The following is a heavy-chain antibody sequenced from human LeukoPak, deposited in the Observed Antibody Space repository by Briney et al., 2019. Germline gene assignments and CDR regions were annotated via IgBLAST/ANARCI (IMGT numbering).Heavy chain of an antibody. CDR1: GGSFSGCY. J-gene: IGHJ4*02. CDR3: ARGADTY. D-gene: IGHD5-18*01. Sequence: SETLSLTCAVYGGSFSGCYWTWIRQPPRKGLEWIGVISHSGTTNYNPSLKSRVTISVDTSKDQFSLRLTSVTAADTAVYYCARGADTYWGQGTLVTVSS. CDR2: ISHSGTT. V-gene: IGHV4-34*01.